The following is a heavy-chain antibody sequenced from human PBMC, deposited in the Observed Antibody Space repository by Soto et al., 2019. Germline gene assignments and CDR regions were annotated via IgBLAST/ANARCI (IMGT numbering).Heavy chain of an antibody. CDR3: ARGVSAGVDY. CDR1: GYSFTSLD. V-gene: IGHV1-8*01. J-gene: IGHJ4*02. D-gene: IGHD1-26*01. CDR2: MQPSTGRT. Sequence: QVQLVQSGAEVREPGASVKVSCKASGYSFTSLDINWVRQTAGQGLEWMGWMQPSTGRTGYAQKFQGRVTMTRDTSINTAYRELTTLTSDYTAFYYCARGVSAGVDYWGQGTLVTVSS.